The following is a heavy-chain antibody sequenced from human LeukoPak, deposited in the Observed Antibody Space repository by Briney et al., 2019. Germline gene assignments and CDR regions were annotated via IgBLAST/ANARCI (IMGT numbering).Heavy chain of an antibody. CDR2: LNPNSGGT. Sequence: ASVKVSCKASGYTFTSYYMHWVRQAPGQGLEWMGWLNPNSGGTNYAQTFQGRVTMTRDTSISTAYMELSSLISDDTALYYCARGFSYCDYWGQGTLVTVSS. J-gene: IGHJ4*02. CDR1: GYTFTSYY. CDR3: ARGFSYCDY. V-gene: IGHV1-2*02.